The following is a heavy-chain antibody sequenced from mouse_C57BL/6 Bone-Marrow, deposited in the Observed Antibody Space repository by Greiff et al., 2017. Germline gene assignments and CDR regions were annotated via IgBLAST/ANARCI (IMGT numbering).Heavy chain of an antibody. CDR1: GFTFSSYG. J-gene: IGHJ4*01. CDR3: ARQGGFLVLDY. CDR2: ISTGGSYT. V-gene: IGHV5-6*01. Sequence: DVLLLESGGDLVKPGASLKLSCAASGFTFSSYGMSWVRQTPDQRLEWVATISTGGSYTYYPDNVKGRFTISRDNAKNTLYRKMRSLKAEETAMYYCARQGGFLVLDYWGKGTAVTVSA.